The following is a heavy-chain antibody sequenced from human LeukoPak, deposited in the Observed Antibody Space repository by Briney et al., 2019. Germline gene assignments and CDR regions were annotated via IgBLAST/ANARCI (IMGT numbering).Heavy chain of an antibody. J-gene: IGHJ4*02. D-gene: IGHD3-16*01. Sequence: SGPTLVNPTQTLTLTCTFSGFSLTTNGVGVAWIRQPPGKALEWLALIYGNDDKRYSPSLKSRLTITKDSSGNQVVLTMTNMDPVDTATYYCAHDFPGNYGFDYWGQGTLVTVSS. CDR2: IYGNDDK. V-gene: IGHV2-5*01. CDR1: GFSLTTNGVG. CDR3: AHDFPGNYGFDY.